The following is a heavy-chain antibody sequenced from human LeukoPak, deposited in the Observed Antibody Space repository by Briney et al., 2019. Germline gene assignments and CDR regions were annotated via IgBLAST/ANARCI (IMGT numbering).Heavy chain of an antibody. CDR2: INPNSGGT. CDR1: GYTFTSYY. V-gene: IGHV1-2*02. Sequence: ASVKVSCKASGYTFTSYYIHWVRQAPGQGLEWMGWINPNSGGTSYAQKFQGRVTMTRDTSISTAYMELSSLRFEDTAVYYCTRSVRNGHIDYWGQGTLVTVSS. J-gene: IGHJ4*02. D-gene: IGHD2-21*01. CDR3: TRSVRNGHIDY.